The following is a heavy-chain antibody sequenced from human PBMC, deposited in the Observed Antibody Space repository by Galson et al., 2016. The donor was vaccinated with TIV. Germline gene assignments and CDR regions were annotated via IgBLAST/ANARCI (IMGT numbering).Heavy chain of an antibody. D-gene: IGHD3-3*01. CDR3: TRDGPLFEVEIDY. V-gene: IGHV3-21*01. CDR1: GFSFSSYS. Sequence: LRLSCAASGFSFSSYSMNWVRQAPGKGLEWVSSISRGGSNYIYYADSVKGRFIISRDSAKNSLYLQMNSLRAEDTAVYYCTRDGPLFEVEIDYWGQGTLVTVSS. CDR2: ISRGGSNYI. J-gene: IGHJ4*02.